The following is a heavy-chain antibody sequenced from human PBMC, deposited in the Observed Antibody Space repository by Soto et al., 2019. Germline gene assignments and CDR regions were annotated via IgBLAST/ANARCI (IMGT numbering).Heavy chain of an antibody. D-gene: IGHD3-22*01. Sequence: ASVKVSCKASGSTFTSYYMHWVRQAPGQGLEWMGRIIPILGIANYAQKFQGRVTMTRDTSTSTVYMELSSLRSEDTAVYYCARDSYYDSSGYPTRVLDYWGQGTLVTVSS. CDR2: IIPILGIA. V-gene: IGHV1-46*01. CDR1: GSTFTSYY. J-gene: IGHJ4*02. CDR3: ARDSYYDSSGYPTRVLDY.